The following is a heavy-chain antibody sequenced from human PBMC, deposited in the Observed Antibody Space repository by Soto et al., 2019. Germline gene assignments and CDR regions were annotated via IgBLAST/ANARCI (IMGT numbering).Heavy chain of an antibody. V-gene: IGHV4-59*11. Sequence: QVHLQESGPGLVKPSETLSLTGSVSGGSINNHYWSWIRQPPGKGLEWIGYVYYTGSTNYNPSLKSRVIMSVDTSKNQFSLNLTALTAADTAIYYCARANWYSEYWGQGTLVTVSS. J-gene: IGHJ4*02. CDR2: VYYTGST. D-gene: IGHD7-27*01. CDR3: ARANWYSEY. CDR1: GGSINNHY.